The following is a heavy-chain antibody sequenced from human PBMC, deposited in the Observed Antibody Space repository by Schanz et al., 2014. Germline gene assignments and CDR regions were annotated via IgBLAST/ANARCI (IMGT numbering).Heavy chain of an antibody. V-gene: IGHV1-18*01. CDR3: ARGGYSSGWYDRDIAHVDY. D-gene: IGHD6-19*01. J-gene: IGHJ4*02. CDR1: GGTFSSYT. Sequence: QVQLVQSGAEVKKPGSSVKVSCKASGGTFSSYTISWVRQAPGQGLEWVGWISPYTGNTHYFDKMEGRVTMTTDTSTSTAYMELRSLRSDDTAVDYCARGGYSSGWYDRDIAHVDYWGQGTLVTVSS. CDR2: ISPYTGNT.